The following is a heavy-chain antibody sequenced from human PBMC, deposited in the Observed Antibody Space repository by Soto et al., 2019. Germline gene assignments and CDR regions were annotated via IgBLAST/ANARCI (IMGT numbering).Heavy chain of an antibody. CDR1: GFTFSSYS. J-gene: IGHJ6*03. D-gene: IGHD2-15*01. V-gene: IGHV3-48*01. Sequence: PGGSLRLSCSASGFTFSSYSMNWVRQAPGKGLEWVSYISSSSSTIYYADSVKGRFTISRDNAKNSLYLQMNSLRAEDTAVYYCARGRNVCSGGSCYSDYYYYYMDVWGKGTTVTVSS. CDR3: ARGRNVCSGGSCYSDYYYYYMDV. CDR2: ISSSSSTI.